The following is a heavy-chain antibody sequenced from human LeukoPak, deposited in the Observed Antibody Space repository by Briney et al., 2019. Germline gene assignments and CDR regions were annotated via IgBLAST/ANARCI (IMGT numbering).Heavy chain of an antibody. V-gene: IGHV4-59*08. Sequence: SETLSLTCTVSGGSISSYYWSWIRQPPGKGLEWIGYIYYSGSTNYNPSLKSRVTISADTSKNQFSLKLSSVTAADTAVYYCARGGANGLLWFGESLGAFDIWGQGTMVTVSS. D-gene: IGHD3-10*01. CDR1: GGSISSYY. J-gene: IGHJ3*02. CDR2: IYYSGST. CDR3: ARGGANGLLWFGESLGAFDI.